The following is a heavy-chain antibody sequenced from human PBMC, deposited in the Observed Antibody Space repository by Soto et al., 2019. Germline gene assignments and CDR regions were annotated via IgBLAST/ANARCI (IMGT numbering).Heavy chain of an antibody. CDR2: IYYSGST. V-gene: IGHV4-30-4*01. D-gene: IGHD3-22*01. CDR1: GGSISSGDYY. CDR3: ASNTYYYDSSGYLGY. Sequence: SETLSLTCTVSGGSISSGDYYWSWIRQPPGKGLEWIGYIYYSGSTYYNPSLKSRVTISVDTSKNQFSLKLSSVTAADTAVYYCASNTYYYDSSGYLGYWGQGTLVTVSS. J-gene: IGHJ4*02.